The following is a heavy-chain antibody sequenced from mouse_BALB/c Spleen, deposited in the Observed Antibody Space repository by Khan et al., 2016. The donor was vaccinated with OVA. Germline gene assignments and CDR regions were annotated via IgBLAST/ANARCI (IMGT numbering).Heavy chain of an antibody. CDR1: GYTFTSYW. CDR2: IYPSDSYT. J-gene: IGHJ2*01. CDR3: TRRGQDFFDY. Sequence: QVQLKQSGAELVRPGASVMLSYKASGYTFTSYWINWVKQRPGQGLEWIGNIYPSDSYTNYNQEFKGKATLTVDKSSSTAYMQLSSPTSEDSAVYYCTRRGQDFFDYWGQGTTLTVSS. V-gene: IGHV1-69*02. D-gene: IGHD6-1*01.